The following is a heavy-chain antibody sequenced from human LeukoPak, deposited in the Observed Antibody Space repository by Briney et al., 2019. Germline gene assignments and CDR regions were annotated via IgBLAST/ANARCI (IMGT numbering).Heavy chain of an antibody. Sequence: SETLSLTCTVSGGSISSYYWSWIRQPAGKGLEWIGRIYTSGSTNYNPSLKSRVTISVDTSKNQFSLKLSSVTAADTAVYYCARDSGVAVAWDYYYYGMDVWGQGTTVTVSS. J-gene: IGHJ6*02. V-gene: IGHV4-4*07. CDR3: ARDSGVAVAWDYYYYGMDV. CDR1: GGSISSYY. D-gene: IGHD6-19*01. CDR2: IYTSGST.